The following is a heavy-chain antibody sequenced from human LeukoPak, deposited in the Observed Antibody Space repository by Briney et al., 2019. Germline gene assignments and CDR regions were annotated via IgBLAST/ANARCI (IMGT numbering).Heavy chain of an antibody. J-gene: IGHJ4*02. CDR2: IDPRGGST. D-gene: IGHD1-1*01. Sequence: ASVKVSCKASGYTFSRYNIHWVRQGPGQGLEWMGIIDPRGGSTTYAQKFQGRVTMTRDTSTTTVFMELSSLNSEDTAMYNCVLFYAGRPNYWGQGTLVTVSS. V-gene: IGHV1-46*01. CDR1: GYTFSRYN. CDR3: VLFYAGRPNY.